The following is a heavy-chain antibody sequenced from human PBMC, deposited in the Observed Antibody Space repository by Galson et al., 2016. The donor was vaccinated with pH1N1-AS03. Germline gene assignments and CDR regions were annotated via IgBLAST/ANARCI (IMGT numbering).Heavy chain of an antibody. CDR1: GYTFSNYA. Sequence: QSGAEVKKPGESLKISCKASGYTFSNYAFSWLRQTPGQGLEWMGWISAHSGHASYAQAFQGRVSMTIDASTTTNYMELRSLTTDDTAVYFCARERTTVTDTLLYDYWGQGTLLTDSS. V-gene: IGHV1-18*01. CDR3: ARERTTVTDTLLYDY. CDR2: ISAHSGHA. D-gene: IGHD4-17*01. J-gene: IGHJ4*02.